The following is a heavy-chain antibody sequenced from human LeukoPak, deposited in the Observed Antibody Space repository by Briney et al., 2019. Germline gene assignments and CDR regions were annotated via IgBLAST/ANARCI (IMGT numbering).Heavy chain of an antibody. CDR3: ARTRYYYDSSGSSGYYYGMDV. CDR1: GGSISSYY. J-gene: IGHJ6*02. D-gene: IGHD3-22*01. V-gene: IGHV4-59*01. CDR2: IYYSGST. Sequence: SETLSLTCTVSGGSISSYYWSWIRQPPGKGLEWIGYIYYSGSTNYNPSLKSRVTISVDTSKNQFSLKLSSVTAADTAVYYCARTRYYYDSSGSSGYYYGMDVWGRGTTVTVSS.